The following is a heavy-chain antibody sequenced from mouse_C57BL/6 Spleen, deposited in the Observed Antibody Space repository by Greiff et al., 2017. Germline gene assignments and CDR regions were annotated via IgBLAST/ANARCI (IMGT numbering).Heavy chain of an antibody. CDR3: ARKDPSYAMDY. V-gene: IGHV1-81*01. Sequence: LQESGAELARPGASVKLSCKASGYTFTSYGISWVKQRTGQGLEWIGEIYPRSGNTYYNEKVKGKATLTADKSSSTAYMELRSLTSEDSAVYFCARKDPSYAMDYWGQGTSVTVSS. CDR1: GYTFTSYG. CDR2: IYPRSGNT. J-gene: IGHJ4*01.